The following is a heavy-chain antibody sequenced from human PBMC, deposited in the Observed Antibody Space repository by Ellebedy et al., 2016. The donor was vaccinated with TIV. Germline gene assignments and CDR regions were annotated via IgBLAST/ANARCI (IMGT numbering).Heavy chain of an antibody. CDR1: GLTFSSHA. V-gene: IGHV3-23*01. D-gene: IGHD5-18*01. Sequence: PGGSLRLSCAASGLTFSSHAMSWVRQAPGKGLEWVSSITESGGNTYYADSVKGRFTISRDNSKDTLFLQMNSLRADATAAYYCAKAPSAAMGPIDYWGQGTLLAVSS. CDR2: ITESGGNT. J-gene: IGHJ4*02. CDR3: AKAPSAAMGPIDY.